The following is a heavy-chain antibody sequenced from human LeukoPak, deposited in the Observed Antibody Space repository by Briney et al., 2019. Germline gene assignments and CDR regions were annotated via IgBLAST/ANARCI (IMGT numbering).Heavy chain of an antibody. CDR2: ISGSGGST. V-gene: IGHV3-23*01. CDR3: AKSSEYYYDSSGSSLFDY. Sequence: PGGSLRPSCAASGFTFSSYAMSWVRQAPGKGLEWVSAISGSGGSTYYADSVKGRFTISRDNSKNTLYLQMNSLRAEDTAVYYCAKSSEYYYDSSGSSLFDYWGQGTLVTVSS. D-gene: IGHD3-22*01. CDR1: GFTFSSYA. J-gene: IGHJ4*02.